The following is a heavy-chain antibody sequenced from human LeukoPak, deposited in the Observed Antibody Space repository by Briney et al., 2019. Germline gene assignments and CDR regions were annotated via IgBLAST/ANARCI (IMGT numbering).Heavy chain of an antibody. J-gene: IGHJ4*02. CDR2: ISGSGGST. CDR1: GFTFSSYA. D-gene: IGHD6-6*01. CDR3: AKDRSRSSSPYYFDS. V-gene: IGHV3-23*01. Sequence: GGSLRLSCAASGFTFSSYAMSWVRQAPGKGLEWVSAISGSGGSTYYADSVKGRFTISRDNSKNTLYLQMNSLRAEDTAVYYCAKDRSRSSSPYYFDSWGQGTLVTVSS.